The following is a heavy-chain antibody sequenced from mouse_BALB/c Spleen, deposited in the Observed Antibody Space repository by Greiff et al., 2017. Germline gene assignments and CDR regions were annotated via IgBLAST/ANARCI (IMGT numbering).Heavy chain of an antibody. J-gene: IGHJ2*01. D-gene: IGHD2-10*02. V-gene: IGHV1-9*01. CDR1: GYTFSSYW. CDR2: ILPGSGST. Sequence: VKLQESGAELMKPGASVKISCKATGYTFSSYWIEWVKQRPGHGLEWIGEILPGSGSTNYNEKFKGKATFTADTSSNTAYMQLSSLTSEDSAVYYCARDRALQYGNYVYYFDYWGQGTTLTVSS. CDR3: ARDRALQYGNYVYYFDY.